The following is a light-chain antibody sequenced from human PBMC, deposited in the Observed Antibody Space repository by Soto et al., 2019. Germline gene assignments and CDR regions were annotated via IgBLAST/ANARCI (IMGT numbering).Light chain of an antibody. V-gene: IGLV3-21*02. CDR2: DDS. CDR3: QVWDSSSDHYV. CDR1: NIRSKS. Sequence: SYELTQPPSGSVAPGQTARIACGGNNIRSKSVHWYQQKPGQAPVLVVCDDSVRPSGIPERFSGSNSENTATLTISRVEAGDESDYFCQVWDSSSDHYVFGAGTKVTVL. J-gene: IGLJ1*01.